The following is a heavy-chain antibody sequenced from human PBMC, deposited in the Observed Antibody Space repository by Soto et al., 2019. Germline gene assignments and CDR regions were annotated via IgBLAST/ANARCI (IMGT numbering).Heavy chain of an antibody. Sequence: ASVKVSSKVSGYTLAELSMHWVRQAPGKGLEWMGGFDPEDGETNYAQKFQGRVTITADKSTSTAYMELSSLRSEDTAVYYCARNSIAVAGTGIDYWGQGTLVTVSS. J-gene: IGHJ4*02. CDR3: ARNSIAVAGTGIDY. CDR2: FDPEDGET. D-gene: IGHD6-19*01. V-gene: IGHV1-24*01. CDR1: GYTLAELS.